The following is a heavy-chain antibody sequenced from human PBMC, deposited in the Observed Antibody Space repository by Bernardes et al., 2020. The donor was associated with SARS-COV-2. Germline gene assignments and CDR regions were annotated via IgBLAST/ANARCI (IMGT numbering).Heavy chain of an antibody. D-gene: IGHD6-19*01. CDR1: GASVSSYY. CDR2: VYTSGNT. V-gene: IGHV4-4*07. Sequence: SETLSLTCTVSGASVSSYYWSWIRQPAGKGLEWIGRVYTSGNTNYNPSLKSRVTMSLDTSKNQFSLKLTSVTAADTAVYFCARKGPYSSGYYYFDYWGQGTPVTVSS. J-gene: IGHJ4*02. CDR3: ARKGPYSSGYYYFDY.